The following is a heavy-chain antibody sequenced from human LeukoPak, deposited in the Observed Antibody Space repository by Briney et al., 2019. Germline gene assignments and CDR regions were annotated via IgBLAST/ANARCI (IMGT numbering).Heavy chain of an antibody. J-gene: IGHJ6*02. CDR3: ARDTSSPGGGNYYGMDV. V-gene: IGHV3-21*01. CDR2: ISSSSSYI. CDR1: GFTFSSYS. Sequence: PGRSLRLSCAASGFTFSSYSMNWVRQAPGKGLEWVSSISSSSSYIYYADSVKGRFTISRDNAKNSLYLQMNSLRAEDTAVYYCARDTSSPGGGNYYGMDVWGQGTTVTVSS. D-gene: IGHD6-6*01.